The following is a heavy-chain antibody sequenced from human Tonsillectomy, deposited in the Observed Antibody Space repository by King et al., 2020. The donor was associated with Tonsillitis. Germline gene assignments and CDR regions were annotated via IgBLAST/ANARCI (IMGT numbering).Heavy chain of an antibody. CDR2: ISGRNGNT. J-gene: IGHJ3*02. Sequence: QLVQSGAEVKKPGASVKVSCKASGYTFTTYGISWVRQAPGQGLEWMGWISGRNGNTNYAQKLQGRVTMTTDTATSTVYMELRSLRSDDTAVYYCAREGKGSSWYPEDSLEIWRGGTMVTVS. CDR1: GYTFTTYG. CDR3: AREGKGSSWYPEDSLEI. D-gene: IGHD6-13*01. V-gene: IGHV1-18*04.